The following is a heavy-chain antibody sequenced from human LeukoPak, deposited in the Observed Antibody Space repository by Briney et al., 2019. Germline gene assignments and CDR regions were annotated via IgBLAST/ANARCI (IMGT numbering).Heavy chain of an antibody. CDR3: ARVEWELLYYYGMDV. V-gene: IGHV1-8*01. D-gene: IGHD1-26*01. Sequence: ASVKVSCKASGYTFTSYDINWVRQATGQGLEWMGWMNPNSGNTGYAQKFQGRVTMTRNTSISTACMELSSLRSEDTAVYYCARVEWELLYYYGMDVWGQGTTVTVSS. CDR2: MNPNSGNT. CDR1: GYTFTSYD. J-gene: IGHJ6*02.